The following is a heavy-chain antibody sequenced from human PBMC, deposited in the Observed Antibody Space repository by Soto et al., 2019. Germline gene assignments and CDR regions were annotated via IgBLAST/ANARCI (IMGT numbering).Heavy chain of an antibody. D-gene: IGHD3-22*01. J-gene: IGHJ6*02. CDR3: ARGDREDLAVLIGARAGDYGVDV. CDR1: GFTFRIYA. V-gene: IGHV3-30-3*01. CDR2: ISYDGSNK. Sequence: QAQLVESGGGVVQPGRSLRLSCAASGFTFRIYAMHWVRQAPVKGLECVAVISYDGSNKFYRDSVKGRFTISRDHSKKPLYLQINSRRYEETDVYYCARGDREDLAVLIGARAGDYGVDVWCQGTKVTVSS.